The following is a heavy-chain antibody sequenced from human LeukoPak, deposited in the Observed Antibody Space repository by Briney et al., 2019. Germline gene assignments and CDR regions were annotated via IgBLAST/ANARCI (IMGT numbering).Heavy chain of an antibody. CDR1: GGSISSSNYY. V-gene: IGHV4-61*02. D-gene: IGHD3-16*01. CDR2: IYTSGST. Sequence: PSETLSLTCTVSGGSISSSNYYWSWIRQPAGKGLEWIGRIYTSGSTNYNPSLKSRVTISVDTSKNQFSLKLSSVTAADTAMYYCARETSQKGAHYMDVWGKGTTVTISS. J-gene: IGHJ6*03. CDR3: ARETSQKGAHYMDV.